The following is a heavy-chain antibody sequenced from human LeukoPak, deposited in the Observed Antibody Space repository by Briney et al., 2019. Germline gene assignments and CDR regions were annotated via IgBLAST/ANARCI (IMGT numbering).Heavy chain of an antibody. Sequence: PSETLSLTCAVSGGSITSSNWWSWVRQPPGKGLEWIGEIYHSGSTNYNPSLKTRVTISVDKSKNQFSLKLSSVTAADTAVYYCVLSITGTTWFDPWGQGTLVTVSS. J-gene: IGHJ5*02. D-gene: IGHD1-7*01. V-gene: IGHV4-4*02. CDR1: GGSITSSNW. CDR2: IYHSGST. CDR3: VLSITGTTWFDP.